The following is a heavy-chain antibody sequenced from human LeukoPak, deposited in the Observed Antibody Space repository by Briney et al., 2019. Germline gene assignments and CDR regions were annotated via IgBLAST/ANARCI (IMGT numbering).Heavy chain of an antibody. J-gene: IGHJ4*02. D-gene: IGHD6-19*01. CDR1: GFTFSSYA. Sequence: GRSLRLSCAASGFTFSSYAMRWVRQAPGKGLEWVSAISGSGGSTYYADSVKGRFTISRDNSKNTLYLQMSSLRAEDTAVYYCAKSLPGIAVAASFGYWGQGTLVTVSS. CDR3: AKSLPGIAVAASFGY. CDR2: ISGSGGST. V-gene: IGHV3-23*01.